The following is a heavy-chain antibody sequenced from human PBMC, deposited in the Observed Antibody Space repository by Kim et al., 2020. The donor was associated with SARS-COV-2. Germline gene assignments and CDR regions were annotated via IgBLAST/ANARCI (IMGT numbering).Heavy chain of an antibody. CDR2: NK. Sequence: NKRYPQKYQDRVSITRDTSATTAYLELSGLGSEDTAVYYCARGAVAGSFDYWGQGTLVTVSS. V-gene: IGHV1-3*01. J-gene: IGHJ4*02. D-gene: IGHD6-19*01. CDR3: ARGAVAGSFDY.